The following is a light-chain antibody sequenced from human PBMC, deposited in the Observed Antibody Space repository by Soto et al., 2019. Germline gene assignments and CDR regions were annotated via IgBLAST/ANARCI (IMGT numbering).Light chain of an antibody. CDR1: SSNIGTNT. CDR3: AAWDDSLNGLV. J-gene: IGLJ1*01. Sequence: QSVLTQPHSASGTPGQRVTISCSGSSSNIGTNTVNWYQQLPGSAPKLLMFVNSQRPSGVPDRFSGSKSSTSASLAISGLQSEDEADYYCAAWDDSLNGLVFGAGTKVTVL. V-gene: IGLV1-44*01. CDR2: VNS.